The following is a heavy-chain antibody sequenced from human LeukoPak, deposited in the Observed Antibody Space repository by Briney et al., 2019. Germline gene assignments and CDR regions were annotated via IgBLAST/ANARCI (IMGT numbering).Heavy chain of an antibody. CDR2: INWNGGST. V-gene: IGHV3-20*04. J-gene: IGHJ4*02. Sequence: GGSLRLSCAASGFTFDDSGMSWVRQAPGKGLEWVSGINWNGGSTGYADSVKGRFTISRDNAKNSLYLQMNSLRAEDTALYYCARDQGQSYYYGSGTHLDYWGQGTLVTVSS. CDR1: GFTFDDSG. D-gene: IGHD3-10*01. CDR3: ARDQGQSYYYGSGTHLDY.